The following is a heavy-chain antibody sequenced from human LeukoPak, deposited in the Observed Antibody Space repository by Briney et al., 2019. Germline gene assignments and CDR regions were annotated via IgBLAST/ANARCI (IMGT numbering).Heavy chain of an antibody. D-gene: IGHD6-13*01. Sequence: ASVKVSCKASGYPFTGYYMHWVRQAPGQGLEWMGWINPNSGGTNYAQKFQGRVTMTRDTSISTAYMELSRLRSDDTAVYYCARELLYSSSWQTDYWGQGTLVTVSS. V-gene: IGHV1-2*02. CDR2: INPNSGGT. CDR3: ARELLYSSSWQTDY. CDR1: GYPFTGYY. J-gene: IGHJ4*02.